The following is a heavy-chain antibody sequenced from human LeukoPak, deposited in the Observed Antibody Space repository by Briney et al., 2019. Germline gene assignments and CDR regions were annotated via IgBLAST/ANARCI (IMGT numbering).Heavy chain of an antibody. CDR2: ITNDGSST. D-gene: IGHD4-11*01. Sequence: GGSLRLSCAASGLTFSSHWMHWVRQAPGKGLVWVSRITNDGSSTTYADSVKGRFTISRDNAKNMLYLQMNSLRAEDTAVYYCARDHPPTETTRNYYGMDFGGKGTTVTVSS. CDR3: ARDHPPTETTRNYYGMDF. CDR1: GLTFSSHW. V-gene: IGHV3-74*01. J-gene: IGHJ6*04.